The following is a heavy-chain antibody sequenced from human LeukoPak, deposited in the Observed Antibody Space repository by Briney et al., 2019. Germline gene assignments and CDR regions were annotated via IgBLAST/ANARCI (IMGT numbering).Heavy chain of an antibody. V-gene: IGHV3-64*01. D-gene: IGHD5-24*01. Sequence: PGGSLRLSCAASGFTFSSYAMHWVRQAPGKGLEYVSAISSNGGSTYYANSVKGRFTISRDNSKNTLYLQMGSLRAEDMAVYYCARDLWLQSNYYMDVWGKGTTVTISS. CDR3: ARDLWLQSNYYMDV. CDR1: GFTFSSYA. CDR2: ISSNGGST. J-gene: IGHJ6*03.